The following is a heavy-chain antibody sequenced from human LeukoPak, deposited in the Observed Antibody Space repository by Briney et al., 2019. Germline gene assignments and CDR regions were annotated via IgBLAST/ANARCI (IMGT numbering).Heavy chain of an antibody. CDR3: VKEGTAHVSSWYDY. D-gene: IGHD6-13*01. CDR2: VSSDGIVQ. V-gene: IGHV3-30*18. Sequence: GGSLKLSCATSGFTSSNYGIHWVRQAPGQGLEWVAVVSSDGIVQHYADSVKGRFTISRDNSKKTLYLQMNSLRGDDAAVYHCVKEGTAHVSSWYDYWGQGTLVTVSS. J-gene: IGHJ4*02. CDR1: GFTSSNYG.